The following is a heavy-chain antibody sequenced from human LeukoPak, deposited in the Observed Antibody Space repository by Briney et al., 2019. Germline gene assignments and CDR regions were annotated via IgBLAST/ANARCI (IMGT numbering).Heavy chain of an antibody. J-gene: IGHJ4*02. D-gene: IGHD4-17*01. CDR3: ARDQDDYGVHFDY. CDR2: ISSSGSTI. Sequence: PGGSLRLSCAASGFTFSDYYMSWIRQAPGKGLEWVSYISSSGSTIYYADSVKGRFTISRDNAKNSLYLQMNSLGAEDTAVYYCARDQDDYGVHFDYWGQGTLVTVSS. V-gene: IGHV3-11*04. CDR1: GFTFSDYY.